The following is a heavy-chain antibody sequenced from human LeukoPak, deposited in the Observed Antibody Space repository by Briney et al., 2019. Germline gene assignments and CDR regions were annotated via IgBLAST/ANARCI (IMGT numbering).Heavy chain of an antibody. D-gene: IGHD6-13*01. J-gene: IGHJ6*03. CDR3: ARNTYSSSWLYCYYYYMDV. CDR1: GYTFTSYD. V-gene: IGHV1-8*01. CDR2: MNPNSGNT. Sequence: GASVKVSCKASGYTFTSYDINWVRQATGQGLEWMGWMNPNSGNTGYAQKFQGRVTMTRNTSISTAYMELSSLRSEDTAVYYCARNTYSSSWLYCYYYYMDVWGKGTTVTISS.